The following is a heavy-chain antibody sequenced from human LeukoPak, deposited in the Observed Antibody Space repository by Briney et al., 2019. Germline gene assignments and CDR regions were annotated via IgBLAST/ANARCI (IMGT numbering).Heavy chain of an antibody. V-gene: IGHV4-4*02. J-gene: IGHJ4*02. CDR3: ARVHPLLGWLAAHREPYYFDY. CDR2: IYHSGST. Sequence: SETLSLTCAVSGGSISSRNWWSWVRQPPGKGLEWIGEIYHSGSTNYNPSLKTRVTISVDKSKNQFSLKLSSVTAADTAVYYCARVHPLLGWLAAHREPYYFDYWGQGTLVTVSS. D-gene: IGHD2-15*01. CDR1: GGSISSRNW.